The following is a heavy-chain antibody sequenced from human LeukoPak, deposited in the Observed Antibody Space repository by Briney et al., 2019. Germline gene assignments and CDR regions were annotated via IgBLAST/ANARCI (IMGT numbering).Heavy chain of an antibody. CDR1: GFTFSSYA. V-gene: IGHV3-23*01. CDR2: ISGSGGST. CDR3: ARANSDWYRALDS. Sequence: PGGSLRLSCAASGFTFSSYAMSWVRQAPGKGLEWVSAISGSGGSTYYADSVKGRFTISRDYAKNSLYLQMNSLRAEDTAVYYCARANSDWYRALDSWGQGTLVSVSS. J-gene: IGHJ4*02. D-gene: IGHD6-19*01.